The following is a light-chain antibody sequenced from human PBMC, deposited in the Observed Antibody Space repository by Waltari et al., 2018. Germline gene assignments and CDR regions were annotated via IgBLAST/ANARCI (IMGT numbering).Light chain of an antibody. CDR2: SAS. Sequence: IQLTQSPSSLSASVGDRVTIPCRASPGMSSYLAWYQQKPGKAPKLLIYSASTLQSGVPSRFSGSGSGTDFTLTINSLQPEDFATYYCQQLNSYPLLTFGGGTKVEIK. V-gene: IGKV1-9*01. J-gene: IGKJ4*01. CDR3: QQLNSYPLLT. CDR1: PGMSSY.